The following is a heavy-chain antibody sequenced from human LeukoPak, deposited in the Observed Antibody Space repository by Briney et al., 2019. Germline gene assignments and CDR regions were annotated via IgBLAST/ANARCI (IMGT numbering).Heavy chain of an antibody. J-gene: IGHJ4*02. V-gene: IGHV3-53*01. Sequence: PGGSLRLSCAASGFTVSSNYMSWVRQAPGKGLEWVSVIYSGGSTYYADSVKGRFTISRDNSKNTLYLQMNSLRAEDTAVYYCARDHGGYYFDYWGQGTLVTVSS. CDR1: GFTVSSNY. CDR3: ARDHGGYYFDY. CDR2: IYSGGST.